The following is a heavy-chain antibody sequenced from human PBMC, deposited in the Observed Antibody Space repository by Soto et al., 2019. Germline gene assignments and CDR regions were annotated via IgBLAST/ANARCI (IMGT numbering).Heavy chain of an antibody. J-gene: IGHJ6*02. Sequence: ASVKVSGKASGYTFTGYYMHWVRQAPGQGLEWMGWINPNSGGTNYAQKFQGRVTMTRDTSISTAYMELSRLRSDDTAVYYCARGGHSSGYYYYYGMDVWGQGTTVTVSS. D-gene: IGHD6-19*01. V-gene: IGHV1-2*02. CDR2: INPNSGGT. CDR3: ARGGHSSGYYYYYGMDV. CDR1: GYTFTGYY.